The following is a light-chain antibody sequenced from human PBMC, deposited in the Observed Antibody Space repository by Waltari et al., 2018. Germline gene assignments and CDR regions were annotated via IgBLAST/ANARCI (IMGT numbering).Light chain of an antibody. CDR3: SLYTSSSTFV. Sequence: QSALTQPPSVSGSPGQSVTISCTGTSSDVGSYNRVSWYQQPPGPAPKLMIYEVSNRPSGVLDRFSGSKSGNMASLTISGLQAEDEADYYCSLYTSSSTFVFGTGTKVTVL. CDR1: SSDVGSYNR. J-gene: IGLJ1*01. CDR2: EVS. V-gene: IGLV2-18*01.